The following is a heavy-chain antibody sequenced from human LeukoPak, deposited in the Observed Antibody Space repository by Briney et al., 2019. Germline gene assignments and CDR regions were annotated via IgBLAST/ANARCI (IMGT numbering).Heavy chain of an antibody. Sequence: ASVKVSCKASGSTFSSYAISWVRQAPGQGLEWMGRIIPILGITNYAQKFQGRVTITADKSTSTAYMELSSLRSEDTAVYYCARGRYSGSYYAHDAFDIWGQGTMVTVSS. J-gene: IGHJ3*02. CDR3: ARGRYSGSYYAHDAFDI. CDR2: IIPILGIT. D-gene: IGHD1-26*01. V-gene: IGHV1-69*04. CDR1: GSTFSSYA.